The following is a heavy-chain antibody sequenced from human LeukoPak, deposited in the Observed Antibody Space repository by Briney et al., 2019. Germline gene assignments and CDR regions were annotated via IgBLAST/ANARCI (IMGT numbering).Heavy chain of an antibody. CDR2: ISSSGSTI. V-gene: IGHV3-11*04. D-gene: IGHD3-22*01. Sequence: GRSLRLSCAASGFTFSDYYMSWIRQAPGKGLEWVSYISSSGSTIYYADSVKSRFTISRDNAKNSLYLQMNSQRAEDTAVYYCARDWASSGYWNYYYMDVWGKGTTVTVSS. CDR1: GFTFSDYY. CDR3: ARDWASSGYWNYYYMDV. J-gene: IGHJ6*03.